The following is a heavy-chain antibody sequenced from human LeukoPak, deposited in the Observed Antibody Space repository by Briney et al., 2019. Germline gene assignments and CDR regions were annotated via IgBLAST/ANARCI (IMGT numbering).Heavy chain of an antibody. CDR3: ATVVRSIVVVITMPRFDY. J-gene: IGHJ4*02. CDR2: FDPEDGET. V-gene: IGHV1-24*01. CDR1: GYTLTELS. Sequence: ASVKVSCKVSGYTLTELSMHWVRQAPGKGLEWMGGFDPEDGETIYAQKFQGRVTMTEDTSTDTAYMELSSLRSENTAVYYCATVVRSIVVVITMPRFDYWGQGTLVTVSS. D-gene: IGHD3-22*01.